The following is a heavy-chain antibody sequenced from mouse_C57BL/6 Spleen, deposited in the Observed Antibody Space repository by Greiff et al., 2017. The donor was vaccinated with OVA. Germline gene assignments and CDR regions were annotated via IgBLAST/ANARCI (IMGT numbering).Heavy chain of an antibody. D-gene: IGHD2-4*01. V-gene: IGHV7-3*01. CDR1: GFSFTDYY. CDR2: IRSKTNSYTT. CDR3: ARYSDYDYGGYFDG. J-gene: IGHJ2*01. Sequence: EVQRVESGPGMVQPWGSLSLSCAASGFSFTDYYISCFRQPPRRTLRGLSCIRSKTNSYTTEYSASVRSRFTISRDNSQSILYLQMNALRDEDSATYDCARYSDYDYGGYFDGWGQGTTLTVAS.